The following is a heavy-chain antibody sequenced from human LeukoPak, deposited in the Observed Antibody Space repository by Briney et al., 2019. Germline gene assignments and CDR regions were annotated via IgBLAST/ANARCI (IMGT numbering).Heavy chain of an antibody. CDR2: IYYSGST. D-gene: IGHD4-17*01. CDR3: ARVHVTTVTYNWFDP. J-gene: IGHJ5*02. CDR1: GGSISSYY. V-gene: IGHV4-59*01. Sequence: SETLSLTCTVSGGSISSYYWSWIRQPLGKGLEWIGYIYYSGSTNYNPSLKSRVTISVDTSKNQFSLKLSSVTAADTAVYYCARVHVTTVTYNWFDPWGQGTLVTVSS.